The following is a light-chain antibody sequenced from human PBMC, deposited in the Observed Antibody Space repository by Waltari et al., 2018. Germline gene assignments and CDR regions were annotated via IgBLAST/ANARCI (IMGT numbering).Light chain of an antibody. CDR2: QDT. CDR3: YSTEDAGHHRV. Sequence: SYDLTQTPSVSVSPGQTARITCSGDALSKKYAYWFQQKSGQAPILVIYQDTKRPSGIPEIFSGSSSGTMATLTISGARVEDEADYYCYSTEDAGHHRVFGGGTKVTVL. CDR1: ALSKKY. J-gene: IGLJ2*01. V-gene: IGLV3-10*01.